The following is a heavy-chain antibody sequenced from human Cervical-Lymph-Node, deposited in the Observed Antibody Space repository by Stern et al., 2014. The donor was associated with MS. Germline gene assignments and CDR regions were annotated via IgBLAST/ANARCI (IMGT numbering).Heavy chain of an antibody. V-gene: IGHV3-30-3*02. D-gene: IGHD2-15*01. CDR3: PKKNCSGGKCRGMEV. Sequence: VQLVESGGDVVQPGRSLRLSCAASRFSISDYAMHWVRQAPGKGLEWVATISYDGSSKRYADSVKGRFTISRDNLKNTVHVQMHKLRAGGPGVYFRPKKNCSGGKCRGMEVRGQGAPGPVPS. CDR1: RFSISDYA. J-gene: IGHJ6*01. CDR2: ISYDGSSK.